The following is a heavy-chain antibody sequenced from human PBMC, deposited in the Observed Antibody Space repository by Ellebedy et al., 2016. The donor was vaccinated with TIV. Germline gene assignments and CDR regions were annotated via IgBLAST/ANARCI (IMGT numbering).Heavy chain of an antibody. J-gene: IGHJ5*02. CDR3: ARQGSNYGSGRYGDFDP. CDR1: GGSISPHF. CDR2: VSYSWST. Sequence: MPSETLSLTCIVSGGSISPHFWSWIRQSPEKGLEWIGYVSYSWSTNYNPSLNGRVTMSIDTSEKPFTLQMKSVTAADTAVYYCARQGSNYGSGRYGDFDPWGRGALVIVSA. D-gene: IGHD3-10*01. V-gene: IGHV4-59*08.